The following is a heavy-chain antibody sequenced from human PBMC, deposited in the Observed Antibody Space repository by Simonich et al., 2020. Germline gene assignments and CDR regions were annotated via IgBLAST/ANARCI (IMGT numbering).Heavy chain of an antibody. CDR2: INPNRGGT. CDR3: ARGRLTGDKGAFDI. D-gene: IGHD7-27*01. J-gene: IGHJ3*02. V-gene: IGHV1-2*02. Sequence: QVQLVQSGAEVKKPGASVKVSCKASGYTFTGYYMHRVRQAPGQGLGWMGWINPNRGGTNSAQKFQGRVTMTRDTSISTAYMELSRLRSDDTAVYYCARGRLTGDKGAFDIWGQGTMVTVSS. CDR1: GYTFTGYY.